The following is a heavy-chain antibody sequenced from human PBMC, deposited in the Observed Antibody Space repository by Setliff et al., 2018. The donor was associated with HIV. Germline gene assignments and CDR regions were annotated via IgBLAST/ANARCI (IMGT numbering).Heavy chain of an antibody. CDR1: GGSISSYY. J-gene: IGHJ4*02. Sequence: SETLSLTCTVSGGSISSYYWSWIRQPPGKGLEWIGHMYTSGSTTYNPSLKSRVTLSVDTSKNQFSLKLSSVSAADTAMYYCARGRFRGGGFDYWGQGTLVTVSS. CDR2: MYTSGST. D-gene: IGHD3-10*01. V-gene: IGHV4-4*08. CDR3: ARGRFRGGGFDY.